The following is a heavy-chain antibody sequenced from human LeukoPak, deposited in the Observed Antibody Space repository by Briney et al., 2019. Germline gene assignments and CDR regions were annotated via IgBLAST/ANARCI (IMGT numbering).Heavy chain of an antibody. V-gene: IGHV3-23*01. J-gene: IGHJ3*02. CDR1: GFTFSSYN. CDR2: ISGNSGRI. CDR3: ARSTLERWLQLGAFDI. Sequence: GGSLRLSCAASGFTFSSYNMTWVRQAPGKGLEWVSDISGNSGRIYYADSVKGRFTISRDNSKNTLYLQMNSLRAEDTAVYYCARSTLERWLQLGAFDIWGQGTMVTVSS. D-gene: IGHD5-24*01.